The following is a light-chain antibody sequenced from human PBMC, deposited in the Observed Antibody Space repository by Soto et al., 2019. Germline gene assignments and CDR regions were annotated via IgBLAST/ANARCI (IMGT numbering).Light chain of an antibody. CDR2: EVD. J-gene: IGLJ1*01. CDR3: SSYTDTSTRV. CDR1: SSDVGGYNY. Sequence: QSVLTQPASVSGSPGQSITISCTGSSSDVGGYNYVSWYQQHPGKAPKVIIFEVDNRPSGVSNRFSGSKSGNTASLTISGLQPGDEADYYCSSYTDTSTRVFGTGTKLTVL. V-gene: IGLV2-14*01.